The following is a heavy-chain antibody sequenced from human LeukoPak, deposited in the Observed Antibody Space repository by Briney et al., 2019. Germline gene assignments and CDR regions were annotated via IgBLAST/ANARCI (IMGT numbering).Heavy chain of an antibody. V-gene: IGHV3-23*01. Sequence: PGGSLRLPCAASGFTFSSYAMSWDRQAPGKGLEWVSTINGGGVNTHYADSVGGRFTISRDNSKNTLFLQMNSLRDEDTAVYYCAKDLYSNYGPADYWGQGNLVTVSS. J-gene: IGHJ4*02. D-gene: IGHD4-11*01. CDR2: INGGGVNT. CDR3: AKDLYSNYGPADY. CDR1: GFTFSSYA.